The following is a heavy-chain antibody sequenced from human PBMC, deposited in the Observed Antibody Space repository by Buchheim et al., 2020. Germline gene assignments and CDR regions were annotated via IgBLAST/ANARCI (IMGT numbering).Heavy chain of an antibody. CDR3: ARRWGHYMDV. CDR2: IVPIFGTA. J-gene: IGHJ6*03. CDR1: GYNFISYG. D-gene: IGHD3-16*01. Sequence: QVQLVQSGAEVKKPGASVNVSCKASGYNFISYGITWVRQAPGQGLEWMGGIVPIFGTANYAQKFQGRVTITADESTSTAYMELSSLRSEDTAVYYCARRWGHYMDVWGKGTT. V-gene: IGHV1-69*13.